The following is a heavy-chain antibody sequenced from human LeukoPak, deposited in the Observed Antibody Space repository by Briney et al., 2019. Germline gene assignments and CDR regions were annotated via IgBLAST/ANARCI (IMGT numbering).Heavy chain of an antibody. V-gene: IGHV4-59*01. J-gene: IGHJ4*02. CDR3: AXXXXXXXXXXXXGXXXXY. Sequence: XYWXWIRQPPGXXXXGIGYIYYSGRTNYNPSLKSRVTISEDTSKNQXSLKLSSVNAADRAGCYCAXXXXXXXXXXXXGXXXXYWGXGXLXTVSS. CDR1: XY. CDR2: IYYSGRT.